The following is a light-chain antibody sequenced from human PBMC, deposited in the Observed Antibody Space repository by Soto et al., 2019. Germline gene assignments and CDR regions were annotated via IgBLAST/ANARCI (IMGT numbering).Light chain of an antibody. CDR1: SSDIGGYKY. Sequence: QSALTQPASVSGSPGQSITIYCTGSSSDIGGYKYVSWYQQYPGKAPKLMIYEVSNRPSGVSNRFSGSKSGNTASLTISGLQAEDEADYYCSSYTSSSTLVFGGGTKLTVL. CDR2: EVS. V-gene: IGLV2-14*01. J-gene: IGLJ3*02. CDR3: SSYTSSSTLV.